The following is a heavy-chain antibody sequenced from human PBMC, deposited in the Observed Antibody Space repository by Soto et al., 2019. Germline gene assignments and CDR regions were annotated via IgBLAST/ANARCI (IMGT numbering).Heavy chain of an antibody. V-gene: IGHV4-4*02. J-gene: IGHJ6*02. CDR3: AGETGYRLRGKDG. CDR1: GDSISSINW. Sequence: PSETLSLTCAVSGDSISSINWWTLVRQPPGKGLEWIGEIYHSGSTNYNPSLKSRVTISGDNSTNQFSLKLSYVTGAEKAVYFGAGETGYRLRGKDGWGQGTTVTVSS. CDR2: IYHSGST. D-gene: IGHD5-12*01.